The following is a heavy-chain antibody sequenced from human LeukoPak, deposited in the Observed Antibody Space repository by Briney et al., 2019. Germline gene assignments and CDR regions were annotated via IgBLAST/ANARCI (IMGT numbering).Heavy chain of an antibody. CDR2: MSYDGSDK. CDR3: TKDGGYSYGYYFDY. V-gene: IGHV3-30*18. CDR1: GFTFSSYG. J-gene: IGHJ4*02. D-gene: IGHD5-18*01. Sequence: GGSLRLSCAASGFTFSSYGMHWVRQAPGKGLEWVAVMSYDGSDKYYADSVKGRFTIYRDNSKNTLYLQMNSLRAEDTAVYYCTKDGGYSYGYYFDYWGQGTLVTVSS.